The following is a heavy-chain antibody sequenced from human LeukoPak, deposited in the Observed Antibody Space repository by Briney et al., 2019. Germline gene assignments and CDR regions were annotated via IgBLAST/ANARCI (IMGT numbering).Heavy chain of an antibody. J-gene: IGHJ4*02. CDR2: IYYSGST. V-gene: IGHV4-59*01. Sequence: SETLSLTCAVYGGSFSGYYWSWIRQPPGKGLEWIGYIYYSGSTNYNPSLKSRVTISVDTSKNQFSLKLSSVTAADTAVYYCARVDPDSSSTLEVFDYWGQGTLVTVSS. CDR3: ARVDPDSSSTLEVFDY. CDR1: GGSFSGYY. D-gene: IGHD6-6*01.